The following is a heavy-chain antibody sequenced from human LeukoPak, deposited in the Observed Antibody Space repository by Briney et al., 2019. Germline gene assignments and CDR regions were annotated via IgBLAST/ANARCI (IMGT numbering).Heavy chain of an antibody. D-gene: IGHD4-17*01. CDR2: IYSGGST. J-gene: IGHJ3*02. V-gene: IGHV3-53*01. CDR1: EFSVGSNY. CDR3: AKRDRTVTHAFDI. Sequence: GGSLRLSCAASEFSVGSNYMTWVRQAPGKGLEWVSLIYSGGSTYYADSVKGRFTISRDNSENTLYLQMNSLRAEDTDVYYCAKRDRTVTHAFDIWGQGTMVTVSS.